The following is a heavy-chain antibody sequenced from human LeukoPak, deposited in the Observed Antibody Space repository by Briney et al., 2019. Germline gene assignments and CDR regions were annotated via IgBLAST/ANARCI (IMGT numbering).Heavy chain of an antibody. CDR2: ISGNSGTI. V-gene: IGHV3-48*01. J-gene: IGHJ4*02. CDR3: ARDRGYSGYDLQY. D-gene: IGHD5-12*01. CDR1: GFTFDIYA. Sequence: GGSLRLSCAASGFTFDIYAMNWVCQAPGKGLEWLSYISGNSGTIHYADSVEGRFTISRDNAKNSLYLQMNSLRAEDTGVYYCARDRGYSGYDLQYWGQGTLVTVSS.